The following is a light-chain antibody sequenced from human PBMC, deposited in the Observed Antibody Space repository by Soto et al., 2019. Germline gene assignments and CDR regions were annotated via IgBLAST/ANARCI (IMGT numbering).Light chain of an antibody. V-gene: IGKV2D-29*01. CDR2: EVS. CDR3: MQSVQLPPE. J-gene: IGKJ1*01. CDR1: QSLLHSDGKTY. Sequence: DIVMTQTPLSLSVTPGQPAAISCKSTQSLLHSDGKTYLSWYLQKPGQPPHLLIYEVSIRFSGVPARVSGGGSGTDLTRKISRVEAEDVGVYYGMQSVQLPPEFGQGTKVEIK.